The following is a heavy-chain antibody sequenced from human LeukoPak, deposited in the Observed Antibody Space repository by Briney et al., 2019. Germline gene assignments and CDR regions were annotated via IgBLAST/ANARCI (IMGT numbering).Heavy chain of an antibody. V-gene: IGHV4-59*08. Sequence: SETLSLTCTVSGGSMRSYYWSWIRQPPGKGLELIGYVYYSGTANYNPSLESRVTILVDTSKNQFSLKLSSVTAADTAVYYCARWDYYDSSGYFAFDIWGQGTMVTVSS. CDR1: GGSMRSYY. D-gene: IGHD3-22*01. CDR2: VYYSGTA. CDR3: ARWDYYDSSGYFAFDI. J-gene: IGHJ3*02.